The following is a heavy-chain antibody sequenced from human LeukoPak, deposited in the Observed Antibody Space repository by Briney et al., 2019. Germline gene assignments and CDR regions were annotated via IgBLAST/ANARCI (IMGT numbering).Heavy chain of an antibody. CDR3: ARRKGDTAMAYYYYYMDV. J-gene: IGHJ6*03. D-gene: IGHD5-18*01. V-gene: IGHV4-59*01. CDR2: IYYSGST. Sequence: PSETLSLTCTVSGGSISSYYWSWIRQPPGKGLEWIGYIYYSGSTNYKPSLKSRVTISVDTSKTQFSLKLSSVTAADTAVYYCARRKGDTAMAYYYYYMDVWGKGTTVTVSS. CDR1: GGSISSYY.